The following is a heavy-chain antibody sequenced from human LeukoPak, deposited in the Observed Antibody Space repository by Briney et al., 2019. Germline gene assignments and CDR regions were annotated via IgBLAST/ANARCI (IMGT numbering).Heavy chain of an antibody. J-gene: IGHJ4*02. CDR3: ARGGSYRDDYFDY. D-gene: IGHD1-26*01. CDR2: IYYSGST. V-gene: IGHV4-31*03. CDR1: GGSISSGGYY. Sequence: ASETLSLTCTVSGGSISSGGYYWSWIRQHPGKGLEWIGYIYYSGSTYCNPSLKSRVTISVDTSKNQFSLKLSSVTAADTAVYYCARGGSYRDDYFDYWGQGTLVTVSS.